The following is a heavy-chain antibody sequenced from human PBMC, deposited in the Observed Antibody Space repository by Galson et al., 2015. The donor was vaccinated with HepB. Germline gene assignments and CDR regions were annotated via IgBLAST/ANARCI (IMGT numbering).Heavy chain of an antibody. Sequence: SLRLSCAPSGFTFSNYAMSWIRQAPGKGLEWVSSITGSGGGTFYADSVRGRFTISRDNSKNTLYLQMNSLRAEDTAVYYCAKDQPVTYTFDAFDIWGQGTMVTVSS. J-gene: IGHJ3*02. CDR3: AKDQPVTYTFDAFDI. V-gene: IGHV3-23*01. D-gene: IGHD4-17*01. CDR1: GFTFSNYA. CDR2: ITGSGGGT.